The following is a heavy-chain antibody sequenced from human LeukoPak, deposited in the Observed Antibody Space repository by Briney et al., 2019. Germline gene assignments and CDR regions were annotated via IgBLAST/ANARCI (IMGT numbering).Heavy chain of an antibody. CDR1: GFNFSGSN. V-gene: IGHV3-73*01. CDR2: IGGKANTYAT. Sequence: GGSLKLSCAASGFNFSGSNLHWVRQASGQGLEWVGRIGGKANTYATAFAASVKGRFTISRDDSKNTAYLQMNDLKTEDTAVYYCTRRPDSGGLGFDPWGQGTLVTVSS. J-gene: IGHJ5*02. CDR3: TRRPDSGGLGFDP. D-gene: IGHD1-26*01.